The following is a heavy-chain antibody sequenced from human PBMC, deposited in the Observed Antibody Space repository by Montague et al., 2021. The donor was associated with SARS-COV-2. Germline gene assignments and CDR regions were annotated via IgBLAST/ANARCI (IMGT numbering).Heavy chain of an antibody. CDR1: GGSVSTYY. V-gene: IGHV4-59*02. CDR3: ARDQGLRGWFDP. CDR2: LYFSGSAT. J-gene: IGHJ5*02. Sequence: SETLSLTCTVSGGSVSTYYWSWLRQPPGKGLEWIGFLYFSGSATTYNPSLRSRVTISIATSKNQYSLNLSAVTAADTAVYFCARDQGLRGWFDPWGQGTLVAVSS.